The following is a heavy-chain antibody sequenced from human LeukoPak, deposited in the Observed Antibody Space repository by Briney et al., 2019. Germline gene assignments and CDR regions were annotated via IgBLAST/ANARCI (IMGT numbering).Heavy chain of an antibody. Sequence: PGESLRHTCAASGFTFSSHAMRWVPQAPGRGLEWVSAISDSGDSTYYADFVKGRFTISRDDSKNTLYLQMNSLRAEVTAVYYCAKDSPVCSFWGQGTLVTVSS. CDR2: ISDSGDST. CDR3: AKDSPVCSF. J-gene: IGHJ4*02. CDR1: GFTFSSHA. D-gene: IGHD3-10*02. V-gene: IGHV3-23*01.